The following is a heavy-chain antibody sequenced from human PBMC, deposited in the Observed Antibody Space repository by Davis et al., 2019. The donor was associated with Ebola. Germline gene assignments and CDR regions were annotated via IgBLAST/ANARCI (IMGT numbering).Heavy chain of an antibody. CDR3: ARGLSGTYGFDY. J-gene: IGHJ4*02. D-gene: IGHD1-26*01. Sequence: PGGSLRLSCAASGFTFSSYAMSWVRQVPGKGLVWVSRIFSDESTTNYADSVKGRFTISRDNAKNTLFLQMNSLRVDDTAVYYCARGLSGTYGFDYWGQGTLVTVSS. CDR2: IFSDESTT. CDR1: GFTFSSYA. V-gene: IGHV3-74*01.